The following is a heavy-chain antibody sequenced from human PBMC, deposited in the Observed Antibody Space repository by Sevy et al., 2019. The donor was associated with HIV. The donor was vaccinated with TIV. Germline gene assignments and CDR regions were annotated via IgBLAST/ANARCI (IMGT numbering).Heavy chain of an antibody. CDR3: VRDSRYAFDY. CDR2: IISTANVM. D-gene: IGHD3-22*01. V-gene: IGHV3-48*02. Sequence: GGSLRLSCTASGFTFSTYSMNWVRQAPGKGLEWISYIISTANVMYYADSVRGRFTISRDNDRNSLFLQMNSLRDEDTATYFCVRDSRYAFDYWGQGALVTVSS. CDR1: GFTFSTYS. J-gene: IGHJ4*02.